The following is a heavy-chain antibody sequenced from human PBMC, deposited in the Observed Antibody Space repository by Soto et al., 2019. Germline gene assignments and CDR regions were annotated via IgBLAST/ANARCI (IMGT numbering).Heavy chain of an antibody. Sequence: SETLSLTCTVSGGSISSYYWSWIRQPPGKGLEWIGYIYYSGGTNYNPSLKSRVTISVDTSKNQFSLKLSSVTAADTAVYYCATYDDGLGYWGQGTLVTVSS. CDR3: ATYDDGLGY. CDR1: GGSISSYY. V-gene: IGHV4-59*01. J-gene: IGHJ4*02. CDR2: IYYSGGT. D-gene: IGHD3-16*01.